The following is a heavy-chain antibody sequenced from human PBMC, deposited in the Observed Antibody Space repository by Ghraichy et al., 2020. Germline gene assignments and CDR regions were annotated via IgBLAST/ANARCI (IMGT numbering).Heavy chain of an antibody. D-gene: IGHD5-18*01. CDR1: GFTFSSYA. J-gene: IGHJ4*02. CDR2: ISGSGGST. CDR3: AKSSRGYSYGYDSTVKWFDY. Sequence: GGSLRLSCAASGFTFSSYAMSWVRQAPGKGLEWVSAISGSGGSTYYADSVKGRFTISRDNSKNTLYLQMNSLRAEDTAVYYCAKSSRGYSYGYDSTVKWFDYWGQGTLVTVSS. V-gene: IGHV3-23*01.